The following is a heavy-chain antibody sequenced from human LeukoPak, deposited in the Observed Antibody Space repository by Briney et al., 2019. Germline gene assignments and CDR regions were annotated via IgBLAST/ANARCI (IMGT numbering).Heavy chain of an antibody. V-gene: IGHV3-9*01. Sequence: GRSLRLSCAASGFTFSSYAMHWVRQAPGKGLEWVSGISWNSGSIGYADSVKGRFTIPRDNAKNSLYLQMNSLRAEDTALYYCAKATLMATMPTPFDYWGQGTLVTVSS. J-gene: IGHJ4*02. CDR3: AKATLMATMPTPFDY. CDR2: ISWNSGSI. D-gene: IGHD5-24*01. CDR1: GFTFSSYA.